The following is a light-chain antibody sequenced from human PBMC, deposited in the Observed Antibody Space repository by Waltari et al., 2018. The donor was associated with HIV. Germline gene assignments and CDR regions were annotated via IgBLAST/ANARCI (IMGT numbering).Light chain of an antibody. J-gene: IGKJ2*03. CDR3: QQYYSTPYS. V-gene: IGKV4-1*01. Sequence: DIVMTQSPDSLAVSLGERATINCKSSQSVLYSSNNNNYLAWYQQKPGQPPKLLIYWASTRVSGVPDRCSGSGSGTDFTLTISSLQAEDVAVYYCQQYYSTPYSFGQGTKLEIK. CDR2: WAS. CDR1: QSVLYSSNNNNY.